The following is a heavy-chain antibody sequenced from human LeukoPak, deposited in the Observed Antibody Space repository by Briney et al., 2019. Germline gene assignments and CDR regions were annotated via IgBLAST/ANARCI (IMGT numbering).Heavy chain of an antibody. CDR3: ARDSLYYGSGSYLGFDP. D-gene: IGHD3-10*01. Sequence: GASVKVSCKASGYTFTNYYLHWVRQAPGQGLEWMGIIHPSGGSTAYAQKFQGRVTMTRDTSTSTVYMELSSLRSEDTAVYYCARDSLYYGSGSYLGFDPWGQGTLVTVSS. CDR1: GYTFTNYY. CDR2: IHPSGGST. V-gene: IGHV1-46*01. J-gene: IGHJ5*02.